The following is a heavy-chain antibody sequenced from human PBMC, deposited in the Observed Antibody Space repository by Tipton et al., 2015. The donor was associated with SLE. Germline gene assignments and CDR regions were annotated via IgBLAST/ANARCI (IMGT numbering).Heavy chain of an antibody. CDR2: IWYDGSNK. V-gene: IGHV3-33*01. Sequence: SLRLSCAASGFTFSSYGMHWVRQAPGKGLEWVAVIWYDGSNKYYADSVKGRSTISRDNSKNTLYLQMNSLRAEDTAVYYCARASHYDILTGYFWGQGTLVTVSS. CDR3: ARASHYDILTGYF. D-gene: IGHD3-9*01. CDR1: GFTFSSYG. J-gene: IGHJ4*02.